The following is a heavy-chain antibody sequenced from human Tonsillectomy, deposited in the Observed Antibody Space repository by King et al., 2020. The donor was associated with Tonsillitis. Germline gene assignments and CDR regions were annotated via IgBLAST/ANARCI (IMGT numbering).Heavy chain of an antibody. CDR3: ARDAVGQNWFDH. V-gene: IGHV1-46*01. Sequence: QLVQSGAEVKKPGASVKVSCKASGYTFTSYYMHWVRQAPGQGLEWMGIINTSGGSTSYAQKFQGRVTITRDTSTSTVYMELSILRSEDTAVYYCARDAVGQNWFDHWGQGTLVTVSS. J-gene: IGHJ5*02. CDR2: INTSGGST. CDR1: GYTFTSYY. D-gene: IGHD1-26*01.